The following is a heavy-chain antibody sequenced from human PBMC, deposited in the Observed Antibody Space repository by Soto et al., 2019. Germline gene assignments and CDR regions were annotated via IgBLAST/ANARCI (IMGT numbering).Heavy chain of an antibody. V-gene: IGHV3-33*01. CDR3: ARRQISPPTRGAASARGGMDV. Sequence: QVQLVESGGGVVQPGRSLRLACAASGFTFNNYGMHWVRQAPGKGLEWVAVIWNDGNGYYYANSVKGRFTISRDNSKNTVYLQMSSLRAEDTAVYYCARRQISPPTRGAASARGGMDVWGPGTTVTVSS. J-gene: IGHJ6*02. D-gene: IGHD6-13*01. CDR2: IWNDGNGY. CDR1: GFTFNNYG.